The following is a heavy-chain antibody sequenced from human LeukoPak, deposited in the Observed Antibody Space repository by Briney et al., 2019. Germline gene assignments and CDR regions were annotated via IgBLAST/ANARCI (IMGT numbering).Heavy chain of an antibody. CDR1: GFTFDDYA. J-gene: IGHJ4*02. D-gene: IGHD5-12*01. V-gene: IGHV3-9*01. CDR3: AKTGFPLIAVATTDYFDY. Sequence: TGGSQRLYCAASGFTFDDYAMHWVRQAPGKGLEWVSGISRKSGSIGYADSVKVRFTISRDYAKNSLYLQMNSLRAEDTALYYCAKTGFPLIAVATTDYFDYWGQGTLVTVSS. CDR2: ISRKSGSI.